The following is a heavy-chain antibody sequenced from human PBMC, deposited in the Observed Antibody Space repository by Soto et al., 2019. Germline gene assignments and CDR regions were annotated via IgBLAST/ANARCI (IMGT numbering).Heavy chain of an antibody. Sequence: SETLSLTCSVSCGSVSSESYYWSWIRQTPGKGLEWIGNVENSGSTKYNPSLKSRVTISVDTSKNQFSLKLSSVTGADTAVYYCARERGDSHWIDPWGQGTLVTVSS. V-gene: IGHV4-61*01. CDR3: ARERGDSHWIDP. D-gene: IGHD2-21*01. CDR2: VENSGST. J-gene: IGHJ5*02. CDR1: CGSVSSESYY.